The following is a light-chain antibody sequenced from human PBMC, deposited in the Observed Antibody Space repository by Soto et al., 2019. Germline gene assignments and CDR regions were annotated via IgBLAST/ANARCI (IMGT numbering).Light chain of an antibody. Sequence: EIVLTQSPGTLSLSPGERATLSCRASQSVSSSYLAWYQQKPGQAPRLLIYGASSRATGIRDRFSGSGSGTDFTLTISRLEPEDFAVYYCQQYGSSPQTFGQGARLEIK. V-gene: IGKV3-20*01. CDR3: QQYGSSPQT. J-gene: IGKJ5*01. CDR2: GAS. CDR1: QSVSSSY.